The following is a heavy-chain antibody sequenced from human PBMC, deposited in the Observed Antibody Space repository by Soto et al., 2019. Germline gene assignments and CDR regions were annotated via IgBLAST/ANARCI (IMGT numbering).Heavy chain of an antibody. CDR3: ARVSSSSNSYYYYYGMDV. Sequence: PSETLSLTCTVCGGSISSYYWSWIRQPPGKGLEWIGYIYYSGSTNYNPSLKSRVTISVDTSKNQFSLKLSSVTAADTAVYYCARVSSSSNSYYYYYGMDVWGQGTTVTVSS. CDR2: IYYSGST. CDR1: GGSISSYY. V-gene: IGHV4-59*01. J-gene: IGHJ6*02. D-gene: IGHD6-6*01.